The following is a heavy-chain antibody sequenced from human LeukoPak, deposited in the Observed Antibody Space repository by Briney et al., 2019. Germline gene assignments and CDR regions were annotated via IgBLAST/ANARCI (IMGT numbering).Heavy chain of an antibody. CDR3: ASHYDSSGYYYAPFDY. V-gene: IGHV1-69*01. J-gene: IGHJ4*02. CDR1: GGTFSGYA. D-gene: IGHD3-22*01. CDR2: IIPIFGTA. Sequence: SVKVSCKASGGTFSGYAISWVRQAPGQGLEWMGGIIPIFGTANYAQKFQGRVTITADESTSTAYMELSSLRSEDTAVYYCASHYDSSGYYYAPFDYWGQGTLVTVSS.